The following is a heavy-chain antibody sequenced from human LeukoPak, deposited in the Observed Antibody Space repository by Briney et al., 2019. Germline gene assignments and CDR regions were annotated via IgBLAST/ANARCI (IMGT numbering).Heavy chain of an antibody. CDR2: VFLTGPT. Sequence: SETLSLTCTVSGVSFSSFYLSWIRQSAGKGLEWIGRVFLTGPTNYNPSLKSRVIISLDTSRNQFSLQLNSVTAADTAVSYCARGDGDYDPHFFDYWGHGILVTVSS. CDR1: GVSFSSFY. J-gene: IGHJ4*01. D-gene: IGHD4-17*01. CDR3: ARGDGDYDPHFFDY. V-gene: IGHV4-4*07.